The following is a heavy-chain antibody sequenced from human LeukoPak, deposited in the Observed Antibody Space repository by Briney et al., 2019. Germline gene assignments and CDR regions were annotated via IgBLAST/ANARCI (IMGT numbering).Heavy chain of an antibody. V-gene: IGHV4-4*09. D-gene: IGHD1-26*01. CDR3: ASYSGSYYSPVANYYYYYMDV. J-gene: IGHJ6*03. Sequence: SETLSLTCTVSGGSISSYYWSWIRQPPGKGLEWIGYIYTSASTNYNPSLKSRVTISVDTSKNQFSLKLSSVTAADTAAYYCASYSGSYYSPVANYYYYYMDVWGKGTTVTVSS. CDR1: GGSISSYY. CDR2: IYTSAST.